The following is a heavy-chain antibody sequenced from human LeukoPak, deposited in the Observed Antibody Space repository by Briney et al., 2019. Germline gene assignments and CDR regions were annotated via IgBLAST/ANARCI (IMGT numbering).Heavy chain of an antibody. CDR3: ARQMQSHGNFDS. V-gene: IGHV3-13*01. J-gene: IGHJ4*02. D-gene: IGHD1-26*01. Sequence: GGSPRLSCAASGFTVSSYAMHWVRQPIGKGLEWVSALGIAGDTFYPGSVKGRFTISRENARNSLYLQMNSLRAEDTAMYYCARQMQSHGNFDSWGQGTLVTVSS. CDR1: GFTVSSYA. CDR2: LGIAGDT.